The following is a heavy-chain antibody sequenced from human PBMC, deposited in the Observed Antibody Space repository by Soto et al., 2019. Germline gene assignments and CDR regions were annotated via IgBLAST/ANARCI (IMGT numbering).Heavy chain of an antibody. V-gene: IGHV4-30-2*01. CDR3: ARAETISISGVPEVDGFDI. Sequence: QLQLPESGSGLVKSSQTLSLPCAVSGGSISSGGHSWNWIRHPPGKRLAWIGNIYHSGITYYNPCLKGRVAISLDRTRIRFSLRLSIVTPADTAGYLCARAETISISGVPEVDGFDIWGQGTVLSVSS. CDR2: IYHSGIT. D-gene: IGHD3-3*01. J-gene: IGHJ3*02. CDR1: GGSISSGGHS.